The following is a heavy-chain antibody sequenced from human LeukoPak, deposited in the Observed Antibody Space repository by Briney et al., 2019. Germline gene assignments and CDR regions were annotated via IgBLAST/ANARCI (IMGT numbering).Heavy chain of an antibody. V-gene: IGHV4-39*07. D-gene: IGHD6-19*01. CDR2: IYYSGST. CDR3: ARDPLIAVAIDY. Sequence: SETLSLTCTVSSGSISTSNYYWGWVRQPPGKALEWIGSIYYSGSTYYNPSLKRRVTISVDTSKNQFSLKLSSVTAADTAMYYCARDPLIAVAIDYWGQGTLVAVSS. CDR1: SGSISTSNYY. J-gene: IGHJ4*02.